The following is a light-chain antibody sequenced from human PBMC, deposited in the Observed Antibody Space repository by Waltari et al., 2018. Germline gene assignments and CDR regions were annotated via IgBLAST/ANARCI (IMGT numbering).Light chain of an antibody. CDR2: AAS. CDR3: QQRSIWPWT. J-gene: IGKJ1*01. Sequence: IVLTQSPATLSLSPGESATLSCRASQSVGRSLAWYQQKPGQAPRLVLYAASNRATGIPDRFSGSNSGTDFSLTISSLEAEDFAVYYCQQRSIWPWTFGLGTKVEVK. V-gene: IGKV3-11*01. CDR1: QSVGRS.